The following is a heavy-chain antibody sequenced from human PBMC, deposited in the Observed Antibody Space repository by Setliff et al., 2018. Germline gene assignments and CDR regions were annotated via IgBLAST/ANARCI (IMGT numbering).Heavy chain of an antibody. D-gene: IGHD7-27*01. V-gene: IGHV1-18*01. CDR1: GYTFTNYG. Sequence: GASVKVSCKASGYTFTNYGITWVRQVPGQGLEWMGWINNYNFNTQYAQKFQDRVSMTSDTSTSTGYMELRRLTSDDTAVYFCARRWETGDQDAYDIWGQGTMVTVSS. CDR3: ARRWETGDQDAYDI. CDR2: INNYNFNT. J-gene: IGHJ3*02.